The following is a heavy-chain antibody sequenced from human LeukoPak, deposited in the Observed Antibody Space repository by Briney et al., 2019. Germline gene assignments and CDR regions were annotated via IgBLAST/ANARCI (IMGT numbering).Heavy chain of an antibody. Sequence: GGSLRPSCAASGFTFSSYAVTWVRQAPGKGLEWVSTISGSGGNTYYADSVKGRFTISRDNSKKTLYLQMNSLRAEDTAVYYCAKTVGDWGRYYFDYWGQGTLVTVSS. CDR3: AKTVGDWGRYYFDY. D-gene: IGHD7-27*01. V-gene: IGHV3-23*01. CDR2: ISGSGGNT. J-gene: IGHJ4*02. CDR1: GFTFSSYA.